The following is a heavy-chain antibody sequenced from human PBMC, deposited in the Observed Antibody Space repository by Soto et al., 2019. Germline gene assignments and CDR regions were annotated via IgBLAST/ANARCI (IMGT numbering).Heavy chain of an antibody. Sequence: SETLSLTCAVYGGSFSGYYWSWIRQPPGKGLEWIGDINHGGRTNYNPSLKSRVPISLDTSKNQFSLKMTSVTEAETAVYYCARGGPVGPRFLAAAGIEYYFDDWGQGSLVSLSS. V-gene: IGHV4-34*01. CDR3: ARGGPVGPRFLAAAGIEYYFDD. CDR2: INHGGRT. CDR1: GGSFSGYY. D-gene: IGHD6-13*01. J-gene: IGHJ4*02.